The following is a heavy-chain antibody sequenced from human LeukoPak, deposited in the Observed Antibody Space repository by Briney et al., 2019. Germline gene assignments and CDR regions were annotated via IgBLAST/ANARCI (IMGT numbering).Heavy chain of an antibody. CDR2: IYHRGST. J-gene: IGHJ6*04. V-gene: IGHV4-4*02. D-gene: IGHD3-9*01. CDR3: ARDYVRYFDWLPPPYFYYYGMDV. CDR1: GGSISSSNW. Sequence: SGTLSLTRAVSGGSISSSNWWSWVRQPPGKGLEGIGEIYHRGSTNYNPSLKSRVTISVDKSKNQFSLKLSSVTAADTAVYYCARDYVRYFDWLPPPYFYYYGMDVWGKGTTVTVSS.